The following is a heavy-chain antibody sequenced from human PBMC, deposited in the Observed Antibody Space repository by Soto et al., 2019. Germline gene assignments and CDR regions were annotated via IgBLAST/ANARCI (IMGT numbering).Heavy chain of an antibody. CDR2: ISVDKGNT. J-gene: IGHJ3*02. CDR1: GYTFPSPG. Sequence: ASLKVSCTASGYTFPSPGISWVRQAPGQGLEWMGWISVDKGNTNYAQKLQGRVTMTRDTSTSTVYMELRSLRFEDMDVCFGAGDRAHRFDMWGPGTMVTVS. CDR3: AGDRAHRFDM. V-gene: IGHV1-18*03.